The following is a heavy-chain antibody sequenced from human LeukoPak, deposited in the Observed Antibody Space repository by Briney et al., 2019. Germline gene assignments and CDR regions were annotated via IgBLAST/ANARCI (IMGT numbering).Heavy chain of an antibody. CDR3: ARRINSALVDY. CDR2: INSDGSST. D-gene: IGHD5-18*01. J-gene: IGHJ4*02. Sequence: GSLRLSCAASGFTFSSYWMHWVRQAPGKGLVWVSRINSDGSSTDYADSVKGRFTISRDNAKNTMYLQMNSLRVEDTAVYYCARRINSALVDYWGQGTPVTVSS. V-gene: IGHV3-74*01. CDR1: GFTFSSYW.